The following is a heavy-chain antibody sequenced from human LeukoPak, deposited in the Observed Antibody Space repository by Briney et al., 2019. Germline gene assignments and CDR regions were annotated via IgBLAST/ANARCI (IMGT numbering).Heavy chain of an antibody. CDR2: IYYSGST. Sequence: SETLSLTCTVSGGSISSSSYYWVWIRQPPGKGLERIASIYYSGSTYYNPSLRSRVTISVDTSKNQFSLKLSSVTAADTAVYYSARDKSGSFDYWGQGTLVTVSS. V-gene: IGHV4-39*07. J-gene: IGHJ4*02. CDR1: GGSISSSSYY. D-gene: IGHD3-3*01. CDR3: ARDKSGSFDY.